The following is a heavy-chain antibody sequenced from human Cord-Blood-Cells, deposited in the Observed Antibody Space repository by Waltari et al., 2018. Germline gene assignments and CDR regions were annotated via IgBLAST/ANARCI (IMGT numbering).Heavy chain of an antibody. J-gene: IGHJ4*02. CDR3: AREGYSGYDWVGYYFDY. CDR1: GDTFSSYA. CDR2: IIPILGIA. V-gene: IGHV1-69*10. D-gene: IGHD5-12*01. Sequence: QVQLVQSGAEVKKPGSSVKVSCKASGDTFSSYAISWVRQAPGQGLEWMGGIIPILGIANYAQKFQGRVTITADKSTSTAYMELSSLRSEDTAVYYCAREGYSGYDWVGYYFDYWGQGTLVTVSS.